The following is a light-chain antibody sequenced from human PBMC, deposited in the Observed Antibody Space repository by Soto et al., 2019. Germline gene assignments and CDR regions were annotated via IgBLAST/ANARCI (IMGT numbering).Light chain of an antibody. CDR1: QSISSNY. Sequence: EIVLTQSPGTLSLSPGETVTLSCRASQSISSNYVAWFQHKPGQAPRLLIYGASSRAPGTPERFSGSGSGTDFSLTINRLEPEDSAVFYCQQYGYPQLTFGGGTKVEIK. V-gene: IGKV3-20*01. CDR2: GAS. CDR3: QQYGYPQLT. J-gene: IGKJ4*01.